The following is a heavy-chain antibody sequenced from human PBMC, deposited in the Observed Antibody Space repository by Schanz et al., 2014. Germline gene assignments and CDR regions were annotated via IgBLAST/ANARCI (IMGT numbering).Heavy chain of an antibody. CDR1: GGSMRRGAYS. CDR3: AREGPGDYYGMDV. CDR2: VFHSGRP. J-gene: IGHJ6*02. Sequence: QVQLQESGSGLVTPSQTLSLTCGVSGGSMRRGAYSWNWIRQSPGKGLEWIGYVFHSGRPYYNPSLKGRVPSSRDTLKNQFSRTLGYGTAADTAVYYCAREGPGDYYGMDVWGQGRTVIVSS. V-gene: IGHV4-30-2*06.